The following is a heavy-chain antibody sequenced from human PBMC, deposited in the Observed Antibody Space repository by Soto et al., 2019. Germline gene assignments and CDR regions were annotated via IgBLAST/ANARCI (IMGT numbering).Heavy chain of an antibody. Sequence: SETLSLTCTVSGGSISGHYWIWIRQSPGEGMEWIGYIFYSGSTTYNNNPSLKSRVTISVDTSKNQFSLRLSSVTAADTAVYYCARVGSSGWSPDYWGQGTPVTVYS. V-gene: IGHV4-59*11. D-gene: IGHD6-19*01. CDR2: IFYSGSTTY. CDR1: GGSISGHY. J-gene: IGHJ4*02. CDR3: ARVGSSGWSPDY.